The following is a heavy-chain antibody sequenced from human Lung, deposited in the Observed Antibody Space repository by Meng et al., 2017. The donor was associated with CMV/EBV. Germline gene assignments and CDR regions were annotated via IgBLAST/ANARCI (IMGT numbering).Heavy chain of an antibody. Sequence: SCAASGFSISPYAMQWVRQAPGKGLEWVAVISFDASNKRYADSVKGRFAISRDNSKDTLYLEMNSLRTEDTAVYYCARDAVVGPTSRSGIGYFDQWXQGTXVTVSS. CDR1: GFSISPYA. CDR3: ARDAVVGPTSRSGIGYFDQ. D-gene: IGHD1-26*01. J-gene: IGHJ4*02. V-gene: IGHV3-30*01. CDR2: ISFDASNK.